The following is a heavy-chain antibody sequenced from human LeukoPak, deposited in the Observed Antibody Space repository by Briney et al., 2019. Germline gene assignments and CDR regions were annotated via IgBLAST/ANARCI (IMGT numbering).Heavy chain of an antibody. D-gene: IGHD6-19*01. Sequence: GRSLRFSCAASGFTFSTYAMHWVRQAPGKGLEWVAIISYDGSDKYYADSVKGRFTISRDNSKNTLYLQMNSLRAEDTAVYYCARTASGWYYFDYWGQGTLVTVSS. CDR3: ARTASGWYYFDY. V-gene: IGHV3-30*04. CDR2: ISYDGSDK. J-gene: IGHJ4*02. CDR1: GFTFSTYA.